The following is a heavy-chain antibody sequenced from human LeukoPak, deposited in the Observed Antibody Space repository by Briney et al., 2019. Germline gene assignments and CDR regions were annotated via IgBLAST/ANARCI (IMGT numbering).Heavy chain of an antibody. D-gene: IGHD4-17*01. J-gene: IGHJ4*02. V-gene: IGHV4-31*03. CDR3: ARDRSYGVGFGY. CDR1: GGSISSGGYY. CDR2: IYYSGST. Sequence: PSRTLSLTSTVSGGSISSGGYYWSWIRQHPGKGLEWIGYIYYSGSTYYNPSLKSRVTISVDTSKNQFSLKLSSVTAADTAVYYCARDRSYGVGFGYWGQGTLVTVSS.